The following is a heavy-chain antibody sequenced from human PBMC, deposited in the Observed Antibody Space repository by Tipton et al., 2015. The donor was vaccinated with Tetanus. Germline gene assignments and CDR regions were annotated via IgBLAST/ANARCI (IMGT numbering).Heavy chain of an antibody. Sequence: TLSLTCTVSGGSISSGTFYWDWLRQPPGKPLEWIGNIYYTGTTLQNPSLKGRVTMSLDRSKNQFYLKLRCVTAEDTAVYYCSRTEVNWFDPWGQGILVTVSS. CDR3: SRTEVNWFDP. J-gene: IGHJ5*02. CDR1: GGSISSGTFY. CDR2: IYYTGTT. V-gene: IGHV4-39*01.